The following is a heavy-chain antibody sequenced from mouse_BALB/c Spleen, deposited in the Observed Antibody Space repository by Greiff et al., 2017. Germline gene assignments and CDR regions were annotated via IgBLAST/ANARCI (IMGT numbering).Heavy chain of an antibody. D-gene: IGHD2-14*01. Sequence: EVKLMESGPVLARPGASVKMSCKASGYSFTSYWMHWVKQRPGQGLEWIGAIYPGNSDTSYNQKFKGKAKLTAVTSASTAYMELSSLTNEDSAVYYCTRTFYYRDAMDYWGQGTSVTVSS. CDR3: TRTFYYRDAMDY. CDR2: IYPGNSDT. CDR1: GYSFTSYW. V-gene: IGHV1-5*01. J-gene: IGHJ4*01.